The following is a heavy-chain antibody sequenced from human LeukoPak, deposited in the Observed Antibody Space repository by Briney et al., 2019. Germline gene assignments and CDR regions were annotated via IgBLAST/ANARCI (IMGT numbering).Heavy chain of an antibody. J-gene: IGHJ4*02. CDR3: ARDLGGELNGLFDC. D-gene: IGHD1-26*01. CDR2: IYYSGST. Sequence: PSETLSLTCTVSGGSISSYYWSWIRQPPGKGLEWIGYIYYSGSTNYNPSLKSRVTISVDTSKNQFSLKLSSVTAADTAVYYCARDLGGELNGLFDCWGQGTLVTVSS. V-gene: IGHV4-59*01. CDR1: GGSISSYY.